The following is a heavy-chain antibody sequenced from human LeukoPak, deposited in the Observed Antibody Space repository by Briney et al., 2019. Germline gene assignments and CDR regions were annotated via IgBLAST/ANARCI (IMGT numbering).Heavy chain of an antibody. CDR1: GFTFSNHW. J-gene: IGHJ3*02. D-gene: IGHD6-6*01. Sequence: GGSLRLSCVGSGFTFSNHWMTWVRQTPGKGLEWVGNVKQDGREQYYVDSVKGRFTISRDNAKNSLYLQMNSLRAEDTAVYYCARRRGFKAPNAFDIWGQGTMVTVSS. CDR3: ARRRGFKAPNAFDI. CDR2: VKQDGREQ. V-gene: IGHV3-7*03.